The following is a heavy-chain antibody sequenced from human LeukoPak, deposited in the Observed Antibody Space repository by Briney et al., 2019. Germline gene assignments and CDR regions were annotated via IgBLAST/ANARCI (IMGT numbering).Heavy chain of an antibody. CDR3: ARDPYSGNYGNYYYYYMDV. V-gene: IGHV3-48*04. Sequence: GGSLRLSCAASGFTFSSYSMNWVRQAPGKGLEWVSYISSSSSTIYYADSVKGRFTISRDNAKNSLYLQMDSLGPEDTAVYYCARDPYSGNYGNYYYYYMDVWGKGTTVTISS. CDR1: GFTFSSYS. CDR2: ISSSSSTI. D-gene: IGHD1-26*01. J-gene: IGHJ6*03.